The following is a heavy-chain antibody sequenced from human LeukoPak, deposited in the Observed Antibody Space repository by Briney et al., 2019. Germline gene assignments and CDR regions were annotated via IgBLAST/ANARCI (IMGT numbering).Heavy chain of an antibody. CDR2: ISYDGSNK. V-gene: IGHV3-30*18. D-gene: IGHD3-9*01. CDR1: GFTFSSYG. J-gene: IGHJ4*02. CDR3: AKALYYDILTGYSD. Sequence: PGGSLRLSCAASGFTFSSYGMHWVRQAPGKGLEWVAVISYDGSNKYYADSVKGRFTISRDNSKNTLYLQMNSLRAEDTAVYYCAKALYYDILTGYSDWGQGTLVTVSS.